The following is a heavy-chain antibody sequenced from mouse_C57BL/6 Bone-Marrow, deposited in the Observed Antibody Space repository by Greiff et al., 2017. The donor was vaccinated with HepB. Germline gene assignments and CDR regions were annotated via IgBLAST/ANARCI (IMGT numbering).Heavy chain of an antibody. V-gene: IGHV1-82*01. D-gene: IGHD1-1*01. Sequence: QVQLKQSGPELVKPGASVKISCKASGYAFSSSWMNWVKQRPGKGLEWIGRIYPGDGDTNYNGKFKGKATLTADKSSSTAYMQLSSLTSEDSAVYFCAREAYGTTDWYFDVWGTGTTVTVSS. CDR2: IYPGDGDT. CDR3: AREAYGTTDWYFDV. J-gene: IGHJ1*03. CDR1: GYAFSSSW.